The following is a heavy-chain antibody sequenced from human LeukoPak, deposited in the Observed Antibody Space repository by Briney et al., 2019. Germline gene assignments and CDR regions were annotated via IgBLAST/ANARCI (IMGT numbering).Heavy chain of an antibody. CDR2: IYDSGTS. CDR3: ARSNGGYSFDY. D-gene: IGHD2-8*01. J-gene: IGHJ4*02. V-gene: IGHV4-59*01. CDR1: GGSISNYF. Sequence: SETLSLTCTVSGGSISNYFWSWIRQPPGKGLEWVAYIYDSGTSNYNPSLKSRVTISVDTSKNQFSLSLSSVTAADTAVYYCARSNGGYSFDYWGQGTLVTVSS.